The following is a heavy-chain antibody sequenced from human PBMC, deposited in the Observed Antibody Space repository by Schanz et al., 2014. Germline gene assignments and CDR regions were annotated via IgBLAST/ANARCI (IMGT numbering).Heavy chain of an antibody. CDR2: IRSKSNNYAT. CDR3: ASYDNSGPYYLNH. Sequence: VQLVESGGGVVQPGRSLRLSCAASGFTFSGYGMHWVRQAPGKGLEWVARIRSKSNNYATVYGASVSGRFTISRDDSKNTAYLQMNSLRTGDTAMYYCASYDNSGPYYLNHWGRGTLVTVSS. V-gene: IGHV3-73*01. CDR1: GFTFSGYG. J-gene: IGHJ5*02. D-gene: IGHD4-4*01.